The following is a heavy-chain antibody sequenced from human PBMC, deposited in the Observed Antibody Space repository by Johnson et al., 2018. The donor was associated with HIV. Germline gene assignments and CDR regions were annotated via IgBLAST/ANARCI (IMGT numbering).Heavy chain of an antibody. CDR3: ARGGPYDSGIIDAFDI. Sequence: VQLVESGGGVVQPGRSLRLSCAASGFIFDDYTMHWVRQAPGKGLVWVSRIKSDGSTTTYADSVKGRFTISRDNSKNTLYLQMNSLRAEDTAGYYCARGGPYDSGIIDAFDIWGQGTMVTVSS. CDR2: IKSDGSTT. D-gene: IGHD3-10*01. CDR1: GFIFDDYT. V-gene: IGHV3-74*02. J-gene: IGHJ3*02.